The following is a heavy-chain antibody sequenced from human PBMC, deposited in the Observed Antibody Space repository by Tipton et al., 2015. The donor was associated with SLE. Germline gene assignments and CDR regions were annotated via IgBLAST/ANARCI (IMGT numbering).Heavy chain of an antibody. Sequence: RSLRLSCAASGFTFDDYAMHWVRQAPGKGLEWVSGISWNSGSIGYADSVKGRFTISRDNAKNSLYLQMNSLRAEDMALYYCARGAAAGTAAEYFQHWGQGTLVTVSS. D-gene: IGHD6-13*01. CDR1: GFTFDDYA. V-gene: IGHV3-9*03. CDR3: ARGAAAGTAAEYFQH. J-gene: IGHJ1*01. CDR2: ISWNSGSI.